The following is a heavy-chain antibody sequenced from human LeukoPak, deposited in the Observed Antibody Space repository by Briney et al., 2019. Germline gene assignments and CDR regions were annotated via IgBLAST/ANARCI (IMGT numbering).Heavy chain of an antibody. Sequence: GESLKISCKGSGYSFTSYWIGWVRQMPGKGLEWMGIIYPGDSDTRYSPSFQGQVTISADKSISTAYLQWSSLKASDTAMYYCARSTAYYYDSSGSPSYDYWGQGTLVTVSS. D-gene: IGHD3-22*01. J-gene: IGHJ4*02. CDR1: GYSFTSYW. CDR2: IYPGDSDT. V-gene: IGHV5-51*01. CDR3: ARSTAYYYDSSGSPSYDY.